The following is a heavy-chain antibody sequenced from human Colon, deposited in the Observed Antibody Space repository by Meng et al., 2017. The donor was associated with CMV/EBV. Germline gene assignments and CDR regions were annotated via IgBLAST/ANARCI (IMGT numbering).Heavy chain of an antibody. Sequence: QVKRQQWGTGLLKPSETLSLTCAVYGDSFSGCWNWLRQSPEKGLEWIGEVSHSGTTYFNPALQNRLTLSADPSMKSFSLRLSSVAAADAAVYYCARGWVRDRSSLHFDIWGQGTLVTVSS. CDR3: ARGWVRDRSSLHFDI. V-gene: IGHV4-34*01. D-gene: IGHD6-6*01. CDR2: VSHSGTT. J-gene: IGHJ4*02. CDR1: GDSFSGC.